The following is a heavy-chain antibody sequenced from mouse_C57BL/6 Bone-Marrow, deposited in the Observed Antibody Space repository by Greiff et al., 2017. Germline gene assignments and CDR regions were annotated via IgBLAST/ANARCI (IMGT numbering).Heavy chain of an antibody. D-gene: IGHD3-2*02. CDR1: GFTFSSYG. CDR3: ARHSSGEFYYFDY. J-gene: IGHJ2*01. Sequence: EVKVVESGGDLVKPGGSLKLSCAASGFTFSSYGMSWVRQTPDKRLEWVATISSGGSYTYYPDSVKGRFTISRDNAKNTLYLQMSSLKSEDTAMYYCARHSSGEFYYFDYWGQGTTLTVSS. CDR2: ISSGGSYT. V-gene: IGHV5-6*01.